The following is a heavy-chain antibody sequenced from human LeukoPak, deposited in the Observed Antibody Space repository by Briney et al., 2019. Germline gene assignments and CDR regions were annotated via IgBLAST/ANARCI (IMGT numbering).Heavy chain of an antibody. V-gene: IGHV3-48*01. CDR2: ISSSSTTI. CDR3: AREDYYYMDV. J-gene: IGHJ6*03. Sequence: GGSLRLSCAASGFTFSSYSMNWVRQAPGKGLEWVSYISSSSTTIYYADSVEGRFTISRDNAKNSLYLQMNSLRAEDTAVYYCAREDYYYMDVWGKGTTVTVSS. CDR1: GFTFSSYS.